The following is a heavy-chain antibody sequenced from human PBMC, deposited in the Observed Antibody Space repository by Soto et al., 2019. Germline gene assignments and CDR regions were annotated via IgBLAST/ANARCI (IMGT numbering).Heavy chain of an antibody. D-gene: IGHD2-21*01. V-gene: IGHV1-18*04. CDR2: ISAYNGNT. CDR3: ATDPYCGSAPGCSALDS. Sequence: QVHLVQSGGEVKKPGASVKVSCKASGYPFTSSGFSWVRQAPGQGLEWMGWISAYNGNTLYEQKFKGRVTMTTDTSTSTAYMELGSLRSDDTAVYYCATDPYCGSAPGCSALDSWGQGTTVTVSS. J-gene: IGHJ6*02. CDR1: GYPFTSSG.